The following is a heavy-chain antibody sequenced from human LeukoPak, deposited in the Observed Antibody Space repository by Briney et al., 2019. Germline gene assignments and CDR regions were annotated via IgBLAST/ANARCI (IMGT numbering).Heavy chain of an antibody. CDR3: ANAWELFVIDY. J-gene: IGHJ4*02. D-gene: IGHD3-10*01. CDR2: ISYDGNNK. V-gene: IGHV3-30*18. Sequence: PGGSLRLSCAASGFTLSDHYIDWVRQAPGKGLEWVAVISYDGNNKFYADSVKGRFTISRDNSKNTLYLQMNSLRAEDAAVYYCANAWELFVIDYWGQGTLVTVSS. CDR1: GFTLSDHY.